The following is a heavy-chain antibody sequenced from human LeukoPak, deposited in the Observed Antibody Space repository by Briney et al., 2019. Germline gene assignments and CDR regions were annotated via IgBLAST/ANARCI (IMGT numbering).Heavy chain of an antibody. CDR2: IKQDGSEK. CDR1: GLIYSNYW. J-gene: IGHJ4*02. D-gene: IGHD3-3*01. V-gene: IGHV3-7*01. Sequence: GGSLRLXCAASGLIYSNYWMSWFRRAPGKGLEWVANIKQDGSEKYYVDSAKGRFTISRDNAKDSLYLQMNSLTAEDTAVYYCARGHTILAYWGQGTLVTVSS. CDR3: ARGHTILAY.